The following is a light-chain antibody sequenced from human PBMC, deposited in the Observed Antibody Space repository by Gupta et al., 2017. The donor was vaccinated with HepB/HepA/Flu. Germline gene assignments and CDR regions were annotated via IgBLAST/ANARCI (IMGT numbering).Light chain of an antibody. CDR2: EVN. CDR3: CSYAGSTTWV. V-gene: IGLV2-23*02. CDR1: SSDVGSYNL. Sequence: QSPLPHPAPVSGPLGQSITISCTGTSSDVGSYNLVSWYQQHPGKAPKLMIYEVNERPSGVSNRFSGSKSGNTASLTISGLQAEDEADYYCCSYAGSTTWVFGGGTKLTVL. J-gene: IGLJ3*02.